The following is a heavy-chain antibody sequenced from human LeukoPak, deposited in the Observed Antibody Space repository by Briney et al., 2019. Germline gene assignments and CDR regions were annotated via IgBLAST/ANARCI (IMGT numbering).Heavy chain of an antibody. CDR2: IKQDGSEK. J-gene: IGHJ3*02. D-gene: IGHD3-22*01. CDR1: GFPSSSYW. Sequence: GGSLRLSCAASGFPSSSYWMSWVRQAPGKGLEWVANIKQDGSEKYYVDSVKGRFTISRDNAKNSLYLQMNSLRAEDTAVYYCARDWNYDSSGYYYGLLDAFDIWGQGTIVTVSS. V-gene: IGHV3-7*01. CDR3: ARDWNYDSSGYYYGLLDAFDI.